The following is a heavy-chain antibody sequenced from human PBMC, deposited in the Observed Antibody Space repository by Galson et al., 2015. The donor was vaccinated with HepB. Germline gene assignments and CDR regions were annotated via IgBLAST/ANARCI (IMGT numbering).Heavy chain of an antibody. CDR1: GYTLTELS. Sequence: SVKVSCKVSGYTLTELSMHWVRQAPGKGLEWMGGFDPEDGETIYAQKFQGRVTMTEDTSTDTAYMELSSLRSEDTAVYYCATEGYNWSGYSQRWFDPWGQGTLVTVSS. CDR3: ATEGYNWSGYSQRWFDP. CDR2: FDPEDGET. D-gene: IGHD3-3*01. J-gene: IGHJ5*02. V-gene: IGHV1-24*01.